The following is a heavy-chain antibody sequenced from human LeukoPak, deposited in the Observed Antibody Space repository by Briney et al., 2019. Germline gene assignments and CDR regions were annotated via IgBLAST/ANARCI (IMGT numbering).Heavy chain of an antibody. CDR2: IRYDGSNK. CDR1: GFTFSSYG. J-gene: IGHJ4*02. D-gene: IGHD4-11*01. Sequence: PGRSLRLSCAASGFTFSSYGMHWVRQAPGKGLEWVAFIRYDGSNKYYADSVKGRFTISRDNSKNTLYLQMNSLRAEDTAVYYCAKSTVTTTKRGGYFDYWGQGTLVTVSS. CDR3: AKSTVTTTKRGGYFDY. V-gene: IGHV3-30*02.